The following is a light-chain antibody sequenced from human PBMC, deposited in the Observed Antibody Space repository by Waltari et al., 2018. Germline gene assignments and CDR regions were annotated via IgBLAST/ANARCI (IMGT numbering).Light chain of an antibody. V-gene: IGLV2-14*01. CDR3: SSYTSSSTPFYV. Sequence: QSALTQPASVSGSPGQSITISCTGTSSDVGGYNYVSWYQQHPGKAPKLMMYDVSNRPSGVSNRFSGSKSGNTASLTISGLQAEDEADYYCSSYTSSSTPFYVFGTGTKVTVL. J-gene: IGLJ1*01. CDR1: SSDVGGYNY. CDR2: DVS.